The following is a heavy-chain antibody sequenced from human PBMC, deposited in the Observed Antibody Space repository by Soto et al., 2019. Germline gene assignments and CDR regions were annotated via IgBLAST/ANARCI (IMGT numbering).Heavy chain of an antibody. CDR3: ARIVLMVYARMEDDAIDI. CDR1: GGSFSGYY. D-gene: IGHD2-8*01. V-gene: IGHV4-34*01. Sequence: SETLSLTCAVYGGSFSGYYWSWIRQPPGKGLEWIGEINHSGSTNYNPSLKSRVTISVDTSKNQFSLKLSSVTAADTAVYYCARIVLMVYARMEDDAIDIWGQGTMVTV. CDR2: INHSGST. J-gene: IGHJ3*02.